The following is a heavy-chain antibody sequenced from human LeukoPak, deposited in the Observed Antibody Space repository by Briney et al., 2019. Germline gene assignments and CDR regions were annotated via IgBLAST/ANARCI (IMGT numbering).Heavy chain of an antibody. CDR2: ISGSGGST. Sequence: GGSLRLSCAAAGFTFSSYAMSWVRQAGGRGLGWVSAISGSGGSTYYADSGKGRFTISRDNSKTTLYLQMNSLRAEDTAVYYCAKDPPRTWIQLWSRSYYYYGMDVWGQGTTVTVSS. CDR3: AKDPPRTWIQLWSRSYYYYGMDV. D-gene: IGHD5-18*01. J-gene: IGHJ6*02. V-gene: IGHV3-23*01. CDR1: GFTFSSYA.